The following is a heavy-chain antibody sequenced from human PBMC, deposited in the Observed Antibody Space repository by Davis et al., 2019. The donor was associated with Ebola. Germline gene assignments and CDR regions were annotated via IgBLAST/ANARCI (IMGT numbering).Heavy chain of an antibody. V-gene: IGHV1-18*01. D-gene: IGHD1-26*01. CDR1: GGTFSSHA. CDR2: ISAYNGNT. J-gene: IGHJ4*02. Sequence: AASVKVSCKASGGTFSSHAISWVRQAPGQGLEWMGWISAYNGNTKYAQKLQDRVTMTTDTSTSTAYMELRSLRSDDTAVYYCARVSIVAPYNFDSWGQGTLVTVSS. CDR3: ARVSIVAPYNFDS.